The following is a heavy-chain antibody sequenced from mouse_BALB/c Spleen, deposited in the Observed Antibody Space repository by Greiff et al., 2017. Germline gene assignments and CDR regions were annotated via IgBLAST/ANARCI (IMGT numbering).Heavy chain of an antibody. J-gene: IGHJ2*01. CDR1: GFNIKDYY. CDR3: ARVGTMITVFDY. Sequence: VHVKQSGAELVRPGALVKLSCKASGFNIKDYYMHWVKQRPEQGLEWIGWIDPENGNTIYDPKFQGKASITADTSSNTAYLQLSSLTSEDTAVYYCARVGTMITVFDYWGQGTTLTVSS. D-gene: IGHD2-4*01. V-gene: IGHV14-1*02. CDR2: IDPENGNT.